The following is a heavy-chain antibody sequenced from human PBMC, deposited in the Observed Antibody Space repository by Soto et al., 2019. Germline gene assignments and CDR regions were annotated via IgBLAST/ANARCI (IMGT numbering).Heavy chain of an antibody. CDR3: ARREYYDILTGSYYYGMDV. CDR1: GGSISSSSYY. V-gene: IGHV4-39*01. D-gene: IGHD3-9*01. J-gene: IGHJ6*02. CDR2: IYYSGST. Sequence: SETLSLTCTVSGGSISSSSYYWGWFRQPPGKGLEWIGSIYYSGSTYYNPSLKSRVTISVDTSKNQFSLKLSSVTAADTAVYYCARREYYDILTGSYYYGMDVWGQGTTVTVSS.